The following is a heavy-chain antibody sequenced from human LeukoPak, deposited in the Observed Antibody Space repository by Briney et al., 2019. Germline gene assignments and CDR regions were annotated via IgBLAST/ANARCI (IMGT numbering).Heavy chain of an antibody. CDR2: ISYDGSNR. D-gene: IGHD5-18*01. J-gene: IGHJ4*02. CDR3: ARSDTAMVIDY. V-gene: IGHV3-30-3*01. CDR1: GFTFSSYA. Sequence: LSGGSLKLSCAASGFTFSSYAMHWVRQAPGKGLEWVAVISYDGSNRYYADSVKGRFTISRDNSKNTLYLQMNSLRAEDTAVYYCARSDTAMVIDYWGQGTLVTVSS.